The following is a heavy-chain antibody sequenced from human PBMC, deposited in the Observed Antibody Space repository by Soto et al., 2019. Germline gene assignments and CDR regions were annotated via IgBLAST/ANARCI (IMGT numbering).Heavy chain of an antibody. Sequence: ASVKVSCKASGYTFTSYAMHWVRQAPGQRLEWMGWINAGNGNTKYSQKFQGRVTITRDTSASTAYMELSSLRSEDTAVYYCARVPPPRPLRYCSSTSCYALNPIPPHYFDYWGQGTLVTVSS. V-gene: IGHV1-3*01. CDR3: ARVPPPRPLRYCSSTSCYALNPIPPHYFDY. J-gene: IGHJ4*02. CDR2: INAGNGNT. CDR1: GYTFTSYA. D-gene: IGHD2-2*01.